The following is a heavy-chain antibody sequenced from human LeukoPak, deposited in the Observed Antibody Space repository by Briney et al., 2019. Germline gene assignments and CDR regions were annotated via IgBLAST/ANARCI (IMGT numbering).Heavy chain of an antibody. CDR2: INDRGTGT. CDR3: ARDKDHGSGSHDY. Sequence: GGSLRLSCAASGFTFSSYSMNWVRQAPGKGLEWVSTINDRGTGTYYADSVKGRFTISRDNSKNTLSLQMNSLRAEDTAVYYCARDKDHGSGSHDYWGQGTLVTVSS. J-gene: IGHJ4*02. V-gene: IGHV3-23*01. D-gene: IGHD3-10*01. CDR1: GFTFSSYS.